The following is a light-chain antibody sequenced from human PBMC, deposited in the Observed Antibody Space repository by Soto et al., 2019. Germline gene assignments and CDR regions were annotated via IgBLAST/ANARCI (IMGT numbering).Light chain of an antibody. CDR2: GAS. J-gene: IGKJ4*01. V-gene: IGKV3-20*01. CDR1: QSFRSSY. CDR3: QQYGSSPLT. Sequence: EIVLTQSPGTLSLSPGERATLSCRASQSFRSSYLAWYQQKPGQAPRLLIYGASSRATGIPDRFSGSGSGTDFTLTISRLEPEDFAVYYWQQYGSSPLTFGGGTKVEIK.